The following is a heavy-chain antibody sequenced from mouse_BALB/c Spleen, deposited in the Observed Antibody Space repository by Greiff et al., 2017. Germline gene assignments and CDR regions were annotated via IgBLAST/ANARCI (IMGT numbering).Heavy chain of an antibody. J-gene: IGHJ2*01. CDR1: GYTFTDYW. CDR3: ARSAVVAPLGD. V-gene: IGHV1-69*01. CDR2: IDTSDSYT. Sequence: QVQLQQPGAELVMPGASVKMSCKASGYTFTDYWMHWVKQRPGQGLEWIGAIDTSDSYTSYNQKFKGKATLTVDESSSTAYMQLSSLTSEDSAVYYCARSAVVAPLGDWGQGTTLTVSS. D-gene: IGHD1-1*01.